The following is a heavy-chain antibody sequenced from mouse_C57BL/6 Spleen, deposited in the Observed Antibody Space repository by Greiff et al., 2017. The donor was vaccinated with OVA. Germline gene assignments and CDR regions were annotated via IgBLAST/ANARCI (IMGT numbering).Heavy chain of an antibody. CDR2: INPSNGGT. V-gene: IGHV1-53*01. CDR1: GYTFTSYW. CDR3: AREDHYYAMDY. Sequence: QVQLQPPGTDLVKPGASVKLSCKASGYTFTSYWMHWVKQRPGQGLEWIGNINPSNGGTNYNEKFKSKATLTVDKSSSTAYMQLSSLTSEDSAVYYCAREDHYYAMDYWGQGTSVTVSS. J-gene: IGHJ4*01.